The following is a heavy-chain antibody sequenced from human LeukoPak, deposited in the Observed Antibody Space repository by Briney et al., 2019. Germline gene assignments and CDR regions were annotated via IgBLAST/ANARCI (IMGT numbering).Heavy chain of an antibody. CDR2: ISPGGGPT. D-gene: IGHD2-21*01. J-gene: IGHJ4*02. V-gene: IGHV3-48*03. CDR1: GFTFSSYE. Sequence: PGGSLRLSCAASGFTFSSYEMNWVRQAPGKGLEWVSGISPGGGPTYYADSVKGRFTISRDNSKNTLYLQMNSLRADDTAVYYCARVLGGYSYVYGPDFDYWGQGTLVTVSS. CDR3: ARVLGGYSYVYGPDFDY.